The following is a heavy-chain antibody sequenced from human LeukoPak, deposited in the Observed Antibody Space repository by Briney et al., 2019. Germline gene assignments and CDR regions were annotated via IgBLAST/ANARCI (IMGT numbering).Heavy chain of an antibody. D-gene: IGHD3-10*02. CDR3: AEFGITMIGGV. J-gene: IGHJ6*04. Sequence: GGSLRLSCAASGFTFSSYEMNWVRQAPGKGLEWASYISRSCSTIYYADSVKGGFTISRDNAKNSLYLQMNSLRAKDTDVYDCAEFGITMIGGVWGKGTTVTISS. V-gene: IGHV3-48*03. CDR2: ISRSCSTI. CDR1: GFTFSSYE.